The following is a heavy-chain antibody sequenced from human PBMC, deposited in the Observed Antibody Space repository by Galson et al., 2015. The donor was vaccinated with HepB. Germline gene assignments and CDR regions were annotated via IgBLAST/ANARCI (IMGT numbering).Heavy chain of an antibody. CDR1: GFTFSTYS. CDR2: ISSSSKSI. Sequence: SLRLSCAASGFTFSTYSINWVRLAPGKGLEWVSYISSSSKSIYYADTVKGRFTISRDNAKNSLYLQMNSLRDEDTAVYYCATGGYGLGYFDYWGQGTLVTVSS. V-gene: IGHV3-48*02. J-gene: IGHJ4*02. D-gene: IGHD3-10*01. CDR3: ATGGYGLGYFDY.